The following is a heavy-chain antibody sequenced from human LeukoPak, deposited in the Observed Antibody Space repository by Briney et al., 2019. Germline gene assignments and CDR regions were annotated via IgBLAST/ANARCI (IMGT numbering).Heavy chain of an antibody. CDR2: ITSTSNFI. V-gene: IGHV3-21*05. D-gene: IGHD3-16*01. CDR3: ARDGLWSYFDY. CDR1: GFTFSAYS. Sequence: GGSLRLSCTASGFTFSAYSMNWVRQAPGKGLEWLSIITSTSNFIYYADSVKGRFTVSRDNAKNSLYLQMNSLRAEDTAVYYCARDGLWSYFDYWGQGTLVTVSS. J-gene: IGHJ4*02.